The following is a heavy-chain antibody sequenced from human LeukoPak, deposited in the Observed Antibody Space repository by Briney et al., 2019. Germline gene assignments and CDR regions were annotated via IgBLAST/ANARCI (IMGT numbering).Heavy chain of an antibody. D-gene: IGHD6-13*01. CDR3: ARDRPGGSSLDY. J-gene: IGHJ4*02. V-gene: IGHV4-59*01. Sequence: SETLSLTCTVSGGSISSYYWSWIRQPPGKGLEWIGYIYYTGSTNYNPSLKSRVTISVDTSKNQFSLKLSSVTAADTAVYYCARDRPGGSSLDYWGQGTLVTVSS. CDR1: GGSISSYY. CDR2: IYYTGST.